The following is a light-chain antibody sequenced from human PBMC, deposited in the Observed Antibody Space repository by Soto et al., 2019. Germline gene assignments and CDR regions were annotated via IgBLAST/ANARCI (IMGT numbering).Light chain of an antibody. V-gene: IGLV2-14*01. J-gene: IGLJ2*01. CDR3: SSYTDSNTVL. CDR1: SSDVGAYNY. CDR2: EVA. Sequence: ALTQPASVSGSPGQSITISCTGTSSDVGAYNYVSWYQHHPGKAPKLIIYEVANRPSGVSNRFSGSKSGNTASLTISGLQAEDEADYYCSSYTDSNTVLFGGGTKLTVL.